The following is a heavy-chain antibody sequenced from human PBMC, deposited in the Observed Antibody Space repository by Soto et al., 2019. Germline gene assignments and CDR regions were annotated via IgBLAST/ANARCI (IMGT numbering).Heavy chain of an antibody. CDR2: INPNSGGT. D-gene: IGHD2-2*01. CDR1: GYTFTGYY. V-gene: IGHV1-2*04. CDR3: ARDRRYCSSTSCYRYYYYGMDV. Sequence: ASVKVSCKASGYTFTGYYMHWVRQAPGQGLEWMGWINPNSGGTNYAQKFQGWVTMTRDTSISTAYMELSRLRSDDTAVYYCARDRRYCSSTSCYRYYYYGMDVCGQAITVTVSS. J-gene: IGHJ6*02.